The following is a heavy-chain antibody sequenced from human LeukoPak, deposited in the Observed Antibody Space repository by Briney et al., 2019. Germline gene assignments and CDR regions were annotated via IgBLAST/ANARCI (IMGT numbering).Heavy chain of an antibody. J-gene: IGHJ4*02. Sequence: SETLSLTCTVSGGSISSYYWSWIRQPPGKGLEWIGYIYYSGSTNYNPSLKSRVTISVDTSKNQFSLKLSSVTAADTAVYYCARLLWFGELLLDYWGQGTLVTVSS. D-gene: IGHD3-10*01. CDR2: IYYSGST. CDR1: GGSISSYY. V-gene: IGHV4-59*01. CDR3: ARLLWFGELLLDY.